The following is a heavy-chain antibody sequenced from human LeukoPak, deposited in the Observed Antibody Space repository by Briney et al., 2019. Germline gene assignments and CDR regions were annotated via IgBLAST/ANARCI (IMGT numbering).Heavy chain of an antibody. Sequence: GGSLRLSCAASGFTFSSYAMSWVRQAPGKGLEWVSTISGSGGTTYYADSVKGRSTISRDNSKITLFLQMNSLRADDTAVYYCAKDEGYCSSTSCYAYFNYWGQGTLVTVSS. J-gene: IGHJ4*02. CDR2: ISGSGGTT. D-gene: IGHD2-2*01. CDR1: GFTFSSYA. V-gene: IGHV3-23*01. CDR3: AKDEGYCSSTSCYAYFNY.